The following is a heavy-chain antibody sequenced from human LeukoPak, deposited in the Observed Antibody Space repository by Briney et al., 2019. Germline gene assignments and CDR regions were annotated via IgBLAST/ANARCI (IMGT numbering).Heavy chain of an antibody. CDR2: INHSGST. CDR1: GYSISSGYY. V-gene: IGHV4-38-2*02. D-gene: IGHD3-9*01. J-gene: IGHJ4*02. CDR3: ARGPDILTGYWDY. Sequence: SETLSLTCTVSGYSISSGYYWSWIRQPPGKGLEWIGEINHSGSTNYNPSLKSRVTISVDTSKNQFSLKLSSVTAADTAVYYCARGPDILTGYWDYWGQGTLVTVSS.